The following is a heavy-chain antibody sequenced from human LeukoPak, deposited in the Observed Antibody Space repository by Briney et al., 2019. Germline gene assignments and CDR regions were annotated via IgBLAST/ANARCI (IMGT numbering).Heavy chain of an antibody. CDR2: IYYSGST. CDR1: GGSISSYY. D-gene: IGHD3-10*01. CDR3: AGGITMVRGVFVTQIDY. J-gene: IGHJ4*02. Sequence: SETLSLTCTVSGGSISSYYWSWIRQPPGKVLEWIGYIYYSGSTNYNPSLKSRVTISVDTSKNQFSLKLSSVTAADTAVYYCAGGITMVRGVFVTQIDYWGQGTLVTVSS. V-gene: IGHV4-59*01.